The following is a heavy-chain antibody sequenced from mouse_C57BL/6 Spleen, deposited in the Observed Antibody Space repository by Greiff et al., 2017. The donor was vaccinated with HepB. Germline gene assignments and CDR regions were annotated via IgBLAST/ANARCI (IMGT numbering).Heavy chain of an antibody. CDR2: ISDGGSYT. Sequence: EVHLVESGGGLVKPGGSLKLSCAASGFTFSSYAMSWVRQTPEKRLEWVATISDGGSYTYYPDNVKGQFTISRDNAKNNLYLQMSHLKSEDTAMYYCARDDWFAYWGQGTLVTVSA. V-gene: IGHV5-4*01. J-gene: IGHJ3*01. CDR3: ARDDWFAY. CDR1: GFTFSSYA.